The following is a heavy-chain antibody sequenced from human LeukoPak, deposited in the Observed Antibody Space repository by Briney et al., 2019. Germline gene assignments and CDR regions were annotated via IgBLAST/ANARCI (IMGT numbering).Heavy chain of an antibody. V-gene: IGHV4-59*08. CDR1: GGSISIYY. J-gene: IGHJ5*02. D-gene: IGHD3-22*01. Sequence: SETLSLTCTVYGGSISIYYWSWIRQPPGKGLEWIGYIYYSGSTNYNPSLKSRVTISVDTSKNQFSLKLSSVTAADTAVYYCARHAITMIVVVTPNWFDPWGQGTLVTVSS. CDR2: IYYSGST. CDR3: ARHAITMIVVVTPNWFDP.